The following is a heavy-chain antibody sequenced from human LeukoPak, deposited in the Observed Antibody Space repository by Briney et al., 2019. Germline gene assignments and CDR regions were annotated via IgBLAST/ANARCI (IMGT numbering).Heavy chain of an antibody. CDR3: ARVGGFGEFPKYNWFDP. V-gene: IGHV4-59*01. Sequence: SETLSLTCTVSGGSISSYYWSWIRQPPGKGLEWIGYIYYSGSTNYNPSLKSRVTISVDTSKNQFSLKLSSVTAADTAGYYCARVGGFGEFPKYNWFDPWGQGTLVTVSS. J-gene: IGHJ5*02. CDR1: GGSISSYY. CDR2: IYYSGST. D-gene: IGHD3-10*01.